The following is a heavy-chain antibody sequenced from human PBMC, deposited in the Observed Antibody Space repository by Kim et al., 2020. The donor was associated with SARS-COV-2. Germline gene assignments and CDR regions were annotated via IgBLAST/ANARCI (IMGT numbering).Heavy chain of an antibody. CDR3: ARGGDSSWGYYFDY. CDR2: INPSGAGA. D-gene: IGHD6-13*01. J-gene: IGHJ4*02. CDR1: GYTLTSYY. Sequence: ASVKVSCKASGYTLTSYYMQWVRQAPGQGLEWMGIINPSGAGASYAQKFQGRVTMTKDTSTSTVYMELSSLRSEDTAVYYCARGGDSSWGYYFDYWGQGTLVTVSS. V-gene: IGHV1-46*01.